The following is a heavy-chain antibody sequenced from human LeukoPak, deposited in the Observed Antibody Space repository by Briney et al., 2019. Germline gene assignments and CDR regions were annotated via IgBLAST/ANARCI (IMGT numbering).Heavy chain of an antibody. D-gene: IGHD3-16*02. CDR3: ARAYQSLGGLSLPDH. J-gene: IGHJ5*02. CDR2: IHPNTGNP. V-gene: IGHV7-4-1*02. CDR1: GYTFTDYA. Sequence: ASVTVSCKASGYTFTDYAMNWVRQAPGQGLEWMGWIHPNTGNPTYAQGFTGRFVFSLDTSVGTTYLQISSLKAEDTAAYYCARAYQSLGGLSLPDHWGQGTLVTVSS.